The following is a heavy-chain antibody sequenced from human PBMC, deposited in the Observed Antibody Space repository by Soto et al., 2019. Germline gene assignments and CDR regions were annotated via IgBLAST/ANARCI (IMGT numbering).Heavy chain of an antibody. V-gene: IGHV1-8*01. CDR2: MNPNTGNT. J-gene: IGHJ6*02. Sequence: QVQLVQSGAEVKKPGASVKVSCKASGYTFSSYDINWVRQATGQGLEWMGWMNPNTGNTVYAQKFQGRVTMTRNTSISTADMELSRLRSEDTAVYYCARERAYGMDVWGQGTTVTVSS. CDR1: GYTFSSYD. CDR3: ARERAYGMDV.